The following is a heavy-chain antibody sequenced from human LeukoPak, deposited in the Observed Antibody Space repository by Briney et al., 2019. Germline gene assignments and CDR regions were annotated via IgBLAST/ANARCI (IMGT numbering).Heavy chain of an antibody. CDR2: ISSNGGST. D-gene: IGHD3-10*01. J-gene: IGHJ4*02. CDR1: GFSFSNYA. V-gene: IGHV3-64D*09. CDR3: VKDIHYYGSGNYYNGYFDY. Sequence: GGSLRLSCSASGFSFSNYAMHWVRQAPGKGLEYVSAISSNGGSTYYADSVKGRFTISRDNSKNALYLQVSSLRAEDTAVYYCVKDIHYYGSGNYYNGYFDYWGQGTLVTVSS.